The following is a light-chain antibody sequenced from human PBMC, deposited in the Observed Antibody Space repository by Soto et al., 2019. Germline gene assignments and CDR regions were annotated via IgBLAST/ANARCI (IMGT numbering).Light chain of an antibody. J-gene: IGKJ5*01. Sequence: ESLMTQSPATPSVSSGGRGTLSRRASQTVSSNLAWYQQKPGKAPRLLIYGASTRATGIPARFSGSGSGTEFTLTISSLQSEDFAVYFCQQYNTWPPITFGQGTRLEIK. CDR2: GAS. V-gene: IGKV3-15*01. CDR1: QTVSSN. CDR3: QQYNTWPPIT.